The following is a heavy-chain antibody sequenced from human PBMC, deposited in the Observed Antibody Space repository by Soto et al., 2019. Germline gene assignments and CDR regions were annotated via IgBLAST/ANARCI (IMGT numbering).Heavy chain of an antibody. CDR3: ARYSSGSYGGNWFDP. Sequence: QVQLVQSGTEVKKPGASVRVSCKASGYTFTSFGINWVRQAPGQGLEGMGWITPYNDNTHYAQNLQGRVTMTADTSTSTAYMELRSLTSDDTAVYYCARYSSGSYGGNWFDPWGQGTLVTVSS. D-gene: IGHD6-19*01. CDR2: ITPYNDNT. CDR1: GYTFTSFG. V-gene: IGHV1-18*01. J-gene: IGHJ5*02.